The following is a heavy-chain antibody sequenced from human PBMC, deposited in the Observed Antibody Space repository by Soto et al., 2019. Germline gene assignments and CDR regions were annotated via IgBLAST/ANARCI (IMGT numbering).Heavy chain of an antibody. Sequence: QMQLVESGGGVVQPVRSLRLSCDASGFTLSGCAMHWVRQAPGQGLEWVAVISNDGTNQYYSESVKGRFTISRDNSKNTLYLQMNNLRAEDTAVYYCAKAYYYDSSGYYDDYYAMDVWGQGTTVTVSS. J-gene: IGHJ6*02. D-gene: IGHD3-22*01. CDR1: GFTLSGCA. CDR2: ISNDGTNQ. CDR3: AKAYYYDSSGYYDDYYAMDV. V-gene: IGHV3-30*18.